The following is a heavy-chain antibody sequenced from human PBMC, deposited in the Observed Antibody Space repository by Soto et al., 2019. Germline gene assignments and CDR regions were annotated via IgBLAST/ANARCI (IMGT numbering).Heavy chain of an antibody. CDR1: GYTFASYG. CDR3: ATHTGLLPPLAY. J-gene: IGHJ4*02. V-gene: IGHV1-18*01. CDR2: ISAYNGET. Sequence: ASVNVSCKASGYTFASYGISWVRQASGQGLEWMGWISAYNGETIYAQKFQGRVTMTEDTSTDTAYMELSSLRSEDTAVYYCATHTGLLPPLAYWGQGTLVTVSS.